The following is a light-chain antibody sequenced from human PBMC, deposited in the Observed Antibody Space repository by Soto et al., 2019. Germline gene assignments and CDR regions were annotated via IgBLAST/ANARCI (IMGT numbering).Light chain of an antibody. CDR3: QHRTNGPPKVT. Sequence: IDLSICPSALSFSPGESSTLSCGSSQSFGNHLAWYQQKPGHAPSLLIYDTFNRATGIPARFSGSGSGTDFTLTISSRGPEYVEVYYCQHRTNGPPKVTFGGGTKVDI. J-gene: IGKJ4*01. CDR1: QSFGNH. V-gene: IGKV3-11*01. CDR2: DTF.